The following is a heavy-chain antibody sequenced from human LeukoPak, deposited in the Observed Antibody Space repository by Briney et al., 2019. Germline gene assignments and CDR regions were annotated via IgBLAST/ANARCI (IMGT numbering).Heavy chain of an antibody. J-gene: IGHJ4*02. V-gene: IGHV1-18*04. CDR3: ARDGRPVIGVSPEIWY. D-gene: IGHD2-21*01. Sequence: GESLNISCTVSGNIFPHYWIGWVRQMPGKGLEWMGWINLNNGNTRYAQTVQGRVTMTTDTSTNTAYLELRNLEFDDTAVYYCARDGRPVIGVSPEIWYWGQGTQVTVSS. CDR1: GNIFPHYW. CDR2: INLNNGNT.